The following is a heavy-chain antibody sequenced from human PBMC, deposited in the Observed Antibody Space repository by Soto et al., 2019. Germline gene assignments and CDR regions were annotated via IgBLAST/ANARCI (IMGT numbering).Heavy chain of an antibody. Sequence: SETLSLTCTVSGGSISSDNYFWSWIRQHPGKGLEWIGYIDYIGRAYYNPSLKSRVTTSVDTSKNQFSLRLSSVTVADTATYYCAREVKSAAASGAFDIWGQGTVVTVSS. CDR3: AREVKSAAASGAFDI. CDR2: IDYIGRA. J-gene: IGHJ3*02. V-gene: IGHV4-31*03. CDR1: GGSISSDNYF. D-gene: IGHD2-15*01.